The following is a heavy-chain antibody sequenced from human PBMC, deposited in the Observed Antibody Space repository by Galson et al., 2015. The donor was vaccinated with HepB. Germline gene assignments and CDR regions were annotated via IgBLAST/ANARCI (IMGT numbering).Heavy chain of an antibody. CDR2: IYTSGST. Sequence: TLSLTCTVSGGSINSGSYYWSWIRQPAGKGLEWIGRIYTSGSTNYNPSLKSRVTMSVDTSKNQFSLKLSSVTAADTAVYYCASSGMVRGVMNWYFDLWGRGTLVTVSS. V-gene: IGHV4-61*02. CDR3: ASSGMVRGVMNWYFDL. D-gene: IGHD3-10*01. J-gene: IGHJ2*01. CDR1: GGSINSGSYY.